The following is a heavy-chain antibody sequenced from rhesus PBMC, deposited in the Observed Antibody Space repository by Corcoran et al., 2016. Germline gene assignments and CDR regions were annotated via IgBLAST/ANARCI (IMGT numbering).Heavy chain of an antibody. J-gene: IGHJ4*01. V-gene: IGHV4S10*01. CDR2: IYGSSTST. D-gene: IGHD2-2*01. Sequence: QVQLQESGSGVVKPSETLSLPCAVSGGSISDSYLWSWFRQPPGKGRELLGYIYGSSTSTNYNPSLKSRVTISQDTSKNQFSLKLSSVAAAGTAVYYSARGGSTWFYWGQGVLVTVSS. CDR3: ARGGSTWFY. CDR1: GGSISDSYL.